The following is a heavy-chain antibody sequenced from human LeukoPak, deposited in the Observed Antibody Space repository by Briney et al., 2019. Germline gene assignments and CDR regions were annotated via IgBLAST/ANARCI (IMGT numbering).Heavy chain of an antibody. J-gene: IGHJ4*02. CDR2: ISSSGGST. CDR1: GFTFSSYA. V-gene: IGHV3-23*01. D-gene: IGHD6-13*01. Sequence: PGGSLRLSCAASGFTFSSYAMSWVRQPPGKGLEWVSAISSSGGSTYYADSVKGRFTISRDNSKNTLYLQMNSLRAEDTAVYYCAKDPRYSSSWYYFDYWGQGTLVTVSS. CDR3: AKDPRYSSSWYYFDY.